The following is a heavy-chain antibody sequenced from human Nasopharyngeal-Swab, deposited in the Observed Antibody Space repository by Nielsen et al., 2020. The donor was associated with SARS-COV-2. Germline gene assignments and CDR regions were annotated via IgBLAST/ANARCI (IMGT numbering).Heavy chain of an antibody. CDR2: ISNDGSNK. D-gene: IGHD2/OR15-2a*01. V-gene: IGHV3-30*18. CDR3: AKHPIRIYYYYMDV. CDR1: GFTFSTYA. Sequence: GESLKISCAASGFTFSTYAMHWVRQAPGKGLEWVTLISNDGSNKYYGGSVKGRFTISRDNSKNTLYLQMNSLRAEDTAVYYCAKHPIRIYYYYMDVWGKGTTVTVSS. J-gene: IGHJ6*03.